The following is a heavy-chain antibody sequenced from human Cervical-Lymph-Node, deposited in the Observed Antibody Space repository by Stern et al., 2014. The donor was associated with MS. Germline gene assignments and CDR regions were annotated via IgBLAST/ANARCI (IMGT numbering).Heavy chain of an antibody. Sequence: VQLVESGGGLVQPGGSLSLSCAASGFAFSNYWMHWVRQVPGKGLVWVSRINGDGTTTGYADSVKGLFTISRDNAKNTLFLQMKSLRVDDTAVYYCARDDSSGYAVWGQGSLVTVSS. CDR1: GFAFSNYW. CDR3: ARDDSSGYAV. J-gene: IGHJ4*02. V-gene: IGHV3-74*02. D-gene: IGHD3-22*01. CDR2: INGDGTTT.